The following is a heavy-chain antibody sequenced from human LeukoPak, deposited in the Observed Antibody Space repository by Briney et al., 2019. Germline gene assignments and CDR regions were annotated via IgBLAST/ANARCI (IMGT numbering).Heavy chain of an antibody. D-gene: IGHD5-18*01. CDR2: ISWNSGSI. CDR3: AGGYSTLDY. CDR1: GFTFDDYA. J-gene: IGHJ4*02. Sequence: PGGSLRLSCAASGFTFDDYAMHWVRHAPGKGLEWVSGISWNSGSIAYADSVKGRFTISRDNAKNSLYLQMNRLRAEDTALYYCAGGYSTLDYWGQGTLVTVSS. V-gene: IGHV3-9*01.